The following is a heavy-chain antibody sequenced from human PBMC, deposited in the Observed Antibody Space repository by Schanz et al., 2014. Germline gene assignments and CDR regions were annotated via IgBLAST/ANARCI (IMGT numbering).Heavy chain of an antibody. D-gene: IGHD1-1*01. V-gene: IGHV3-21*01. J-gene: IGHJ4*02. CDR3: ARAHGNNWYGKGLDY. CDR1: GFDFNSYS. CDR2: ISSSGSYI. Sequence: VQLVESGGGLVQPGGSLRLSCEASGFDFNSYSMNWVRQAPGKGLEWVSSISSSGSYIHYADSVKGRFTISRDNAKNTLYLQMNSLRADDTAVYFCARAHGNNWYGKGLDYWGQGTLVTVSS.